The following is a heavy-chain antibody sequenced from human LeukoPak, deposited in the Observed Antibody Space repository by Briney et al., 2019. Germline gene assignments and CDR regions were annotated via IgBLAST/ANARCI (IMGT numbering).Heavy chain of an antibody. CDR2: ISYDGHDK. Sequence: GGSLRLSCAASGFTFTSYDMHWVRQAPGKGLEWVAVISYDGHDKYYADSVKGRFTVSRDNSKNTLYLQMNSLRAEDTAVYYCARGYCSSTSCYAGDYWGQGTLVTVSS. CDR3: ARGYCSSTSCYAGDY. V-gene: IGHV3-30*03. J-gene: IGHJ4*02. CDR1: GFTFTSYD. D-gene: IGHD2-2*01.